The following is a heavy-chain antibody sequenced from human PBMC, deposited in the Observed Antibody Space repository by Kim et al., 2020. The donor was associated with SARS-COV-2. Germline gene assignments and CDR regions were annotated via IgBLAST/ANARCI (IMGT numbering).Heavy chain of an antibody. CDR3: ARDRAMTSGDSSGWYSYYYGRDF. D-gene: IGHD6-19*01. CDR2: INSDGSST. V-gene: IGHV3-74*01. J-gene: IGHJ6*02. Sequence: GGSLRLSCAASGFTFSSYGMHWVRQAPGKGLVWVSRINSDGSSTSYADSVKGRFTISRDNAKNTLYLQMNSLRAEDTAVYYCARDRAMTSGDSSGWYSYYYGRDFWGQGTTVTVSS. CDR1: GFTFSSYG.